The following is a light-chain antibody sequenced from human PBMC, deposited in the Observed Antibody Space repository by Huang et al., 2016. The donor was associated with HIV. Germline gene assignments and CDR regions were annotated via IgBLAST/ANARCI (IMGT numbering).Light chain of an antibody. CDR1: QSVGKY. V-gene: IGKV3-11*01. CDR2: DTS. CDR3: QQRYSGVT. J-gene: IGKJ4*01. Sequence: IVLTQSPATLSWYPGERVTPSCRASQSVGKYIACYQQHPGQSPRLLIYDTSNRSTGPPVRFSGGESGTDFTLTISSLESEDFAVYYCQQRYSGVTFGGGTKIQVK.